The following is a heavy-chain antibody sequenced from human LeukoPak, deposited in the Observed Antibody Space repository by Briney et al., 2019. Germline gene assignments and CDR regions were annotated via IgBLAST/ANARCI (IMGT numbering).Heavy chain of an antibody. J-gene: IGHJ4*02. Sequence: GGSLRLSGAASGFTFSSYAMSWVRQAPGKGLEWVSTISGSGGSTYYADSVKGRFTISRDNSKNTLYLQMNSLRAEDTAVYYCASGRGYSSAAFDYWGQGTLVTVSS. CDR2: ISGSGGST. CDR3: ASGRGYSSAAFDY. V-gene: IGHV3-23*01. D-gene: IGHD6-19*01. CDR1: GFTFSSYA.